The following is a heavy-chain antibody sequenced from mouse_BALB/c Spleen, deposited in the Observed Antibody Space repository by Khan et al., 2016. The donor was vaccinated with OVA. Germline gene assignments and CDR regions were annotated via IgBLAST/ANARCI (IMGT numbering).Heavy chain of an antibody. Sequence: QIQLVQSGPELKKPGETVKISCTASGYTFTNYGMNWVKQAPGKGLKWMGWINTYTGEPTYADDFKGRFVLSLETSASTAYLPISNLKNEAMNTYFSARISAYRSSEVVGAGTTVTVSS. CDR1: GYTFTNYG. V-gene: IGHV9-1*02. D-gene: IGHD6-2*01. CDR3: ARISAYRSSEV. J-gene: IGHJ1*01. CDR2: INTYTGEP.